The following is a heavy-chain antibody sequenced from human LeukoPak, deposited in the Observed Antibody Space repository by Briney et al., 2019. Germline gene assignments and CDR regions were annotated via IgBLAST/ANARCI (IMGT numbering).Heavy chain of an antibody. V-gene: IGHV4-4*07. CDR3: AGGSYYGYYFDY. Sequence: SETLSLTCTVPGGSISSYYWSWIRQPAGKGLEWIGRIYTSGSTNYNPSLKSRVTMSVDTSKNQFSLKLSSVTAADTAAYYCAGGSYYGYYFDYWGQGTLVTVSS. J-gene: IGHJ4*02. CDR2: IYTSGST. CDR1: GGSISSYY. D-gene: IGHD3-10*01.